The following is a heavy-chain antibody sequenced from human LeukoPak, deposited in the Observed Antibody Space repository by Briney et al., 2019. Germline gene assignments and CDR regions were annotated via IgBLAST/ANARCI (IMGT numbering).Heavy chain of an antibody. D-gene: IGHD3-22*01. CDR1: GFTFSSYA. J-gene: IGHJ5*02. CDR2: ISYDGSNK. V-gene: IGHV3-30-3*01. CDR3: ARAPTDLYDSSGYLP. Sequence: PGGSLRLSCAASGFTFSSYAMPWVRQAPGKGLEWVAVISYDGSNKYYADSVKGRFTISRDNSKNTLYLQMNSLRAEDTAVYYCARAPTDLYDSSGYLPWGQGTLVTVSS.